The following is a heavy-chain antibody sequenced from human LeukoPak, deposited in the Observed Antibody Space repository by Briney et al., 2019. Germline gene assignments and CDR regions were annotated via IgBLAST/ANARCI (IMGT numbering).Heavy chain of an antibody. V-gene: IGHV1-69*13. CDR2: IIPIFGTA. J-gene: IGHJ5*02. D-gene: IGHD3-10*01. CDR1: GGTFSSYA. CDR3: ASNREYGSGSYRGFDP. Sequence: ASVKVSCKASGGTFSSYAISWVRQAPGQGLEWMGGIIPIFGTANYAQKFQGRVTIAADESTSTAYMELSSLRSEDTAVYYCASNREYGSGSYRGFDPWGQGTLVTVSS.